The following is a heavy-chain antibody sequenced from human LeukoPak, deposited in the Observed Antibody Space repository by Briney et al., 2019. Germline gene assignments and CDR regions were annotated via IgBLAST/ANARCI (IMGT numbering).Heavy chain of an antibody. CDR3: ARWYSGSYWAYSYYMDV. D-gene: IGHD1-26*01. CDR1: GFTFSSYN. V-gene: IGHV3-21*01. Sequence: GGSLRLSCAASGFTFSSYNMNWVRQAPGKGLEWVSSISSSSSYIYYADSVKGRFTISRDNAKNSLYLQMNSLRAEDTAVYYCARWYSGSYWAYSYYMDVWGKGTTVTVSS. CDR2: ISSSSSYI. J-gene: IGHJ6*03.